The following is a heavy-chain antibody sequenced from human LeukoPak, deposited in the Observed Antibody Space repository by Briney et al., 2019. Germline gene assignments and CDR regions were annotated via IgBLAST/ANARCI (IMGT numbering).Heavy chain of an antibody. J-gene: IGHJ4*02. CDR1: GGSISSGGYY. CDR2: IYYSGSN. D-gene: IGHD6-6*01. V-gene: IGHV4-31*03. Sequence: PSETLSLTCTVSGGSISSGGYYWSWIRQHPGKGLEWIGYIYYSGSNYYNPSLKSRVTISVDTSKNQFSLKLSSVTAADTAVYYCASLIAARRRGPSVFDYWGQGTLVTVSS. CDR3: ASLIAARRRGPSVFDY.